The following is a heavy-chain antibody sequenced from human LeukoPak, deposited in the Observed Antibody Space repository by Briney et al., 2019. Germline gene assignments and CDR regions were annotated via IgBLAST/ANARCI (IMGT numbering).Heavy chain of an antibody. CDR2: MNPNSGGK. Sequence: ASVKVSCKASGYTFTGYYMHWVRQAPGQGLEWMGWMNPNSGGKNYAQKFQGRVTMTRDTSISTAYMELSRLRSDDTAVYYCARDGLPQDDTMVRGVIIINWFDPWGQGTLVTVSS. CDR1: GYTFTGYY. D-gene: IGHD3-10*01. J-gene: IGHJ5*02. CDR3: ARDGLPQDDTMVRGVIIINWFDP. V-gene: IGHV1-2*02.